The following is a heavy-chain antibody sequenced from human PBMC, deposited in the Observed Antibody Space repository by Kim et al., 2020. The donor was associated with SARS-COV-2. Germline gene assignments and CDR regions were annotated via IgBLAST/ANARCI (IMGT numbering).Heavy chain of an antibody. CDR3: ASKNSGSHPFDY. V-gene: IGHV3-9*01. CDR1: GFTFGDFA. D-gene: IGHD3-22*01. Sequence: GGSLRLSCAASGFTFGDFAMHWVRQAPGKGLQWVSGITGKGDFTEYADSVRGRFIISRDNAKNSLYLHMNSLRPEDTALYYCASKNSGSHPFDYWGQGTLVTVSS. CDR2: ITGKGDFT. J-gene: IGHJ4*02.